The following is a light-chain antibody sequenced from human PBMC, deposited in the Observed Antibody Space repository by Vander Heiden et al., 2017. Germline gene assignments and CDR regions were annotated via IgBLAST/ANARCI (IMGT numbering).Light chain of an antibody. Sequence: DIQLTQCPPSLSASVGDRVTITRRASQGISSYLAWYQQKPGKAPKLLIYAASTLQSGVPSRFSGSRSGTEFTLTISSLQPEDFATYYCQQLNSYPPLFTFGPGTKVDIK. CDR2: AAS. CDR1: QGISSY. V-gene: IGKV1-9*01. CDR3: QQLNSYPPLFT. J-gene: IGKJ3*01.